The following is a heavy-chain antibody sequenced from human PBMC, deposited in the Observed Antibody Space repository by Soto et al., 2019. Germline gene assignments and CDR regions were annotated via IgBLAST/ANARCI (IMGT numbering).Heavy chain of an antibody. Sequence: GGSLRLSCAASGFTFSSYSMNWVRQAPGKGLEWVSSISSSSSYIYYADSVKGRFTISRDNAKNSLYLQMNSLRAEGTAVYYCAREAYCSGGSCYYYFDYWGQGTLVTVSS. J-gene: IGHJ4*02. CDR3: AREAYCSGGSCYYYFDY. V-gene: IGHV3-21*01. CDR2: ISSSSSYI. D-gene: IGHD2-15*01. CDR1: GFTFSSYS.